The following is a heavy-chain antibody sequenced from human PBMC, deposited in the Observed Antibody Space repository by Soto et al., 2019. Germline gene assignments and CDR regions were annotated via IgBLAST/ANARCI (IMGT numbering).Heavy chain of an antibody. CDR1: AFTFSSYA. CDR2: ISGGGGTT. Sequence: DVQLLESGGGLVQPGGSLRLSCAASAFTFSSYAMAWVRQAPGKGLEWVSVISGGGGTTYYAESVKGRFTISRDNSKKMLNLQMDSLRAEDTAVYHCAKTLVTMVRGKYYYMDVWGKGTTVSVSS. V-gene: IGHV3-23*01. CDR3: AKTLVTMVRGKYYYMDV. J-gene: IGHJ6*03. D-gene: IGHD3-10*01.